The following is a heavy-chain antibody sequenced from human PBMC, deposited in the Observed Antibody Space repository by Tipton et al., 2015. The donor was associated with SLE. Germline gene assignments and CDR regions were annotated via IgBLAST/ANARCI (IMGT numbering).Heavy chain of an antibody. CDR3: ARGLRADSTSHFDH. V-gene: IGHV4-59*01. Sequence: TLSLTCTVSGGSISSYYWSWIRQPPGKGLEWIGYIYTRGSTNYNPPLKSRVTISADTSRSQVSLNLRSVTAADTAVYYCARGLRADSTSHFDHWGPGTLVTVSS. J-gene: IGHJ4*02. D-gene: IGHD6-13*01. CDR1: GGSISSYY. CDR2: IYTRGST.